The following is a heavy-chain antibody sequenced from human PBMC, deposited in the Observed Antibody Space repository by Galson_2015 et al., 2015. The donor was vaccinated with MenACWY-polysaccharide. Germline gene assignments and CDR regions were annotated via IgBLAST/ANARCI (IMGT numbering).Heavy chain of an antibody. CDR3: ARAIAVAGQRRDFDL. J-gene: IGHJ2*01. CDR1: GGSISSYY. V-gene: IGHV4-59*01. D-gene: IGHD6-19*01. Sequence: ETLSLTCTVSGGSISSYYWNWIRQPPGKGLEWVGYINYSGSTNHNPSLKSRVTMSVDTSKNQFSLNLTSVIDADTAVYYCARAIAVAGQRRDFDLWGRGTLVTVSS. CDR2: INYSGST.